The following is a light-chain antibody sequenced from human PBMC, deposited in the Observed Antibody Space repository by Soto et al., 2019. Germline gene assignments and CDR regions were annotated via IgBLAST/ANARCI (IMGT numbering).Light chain of an antibody. CDR3: QQYNSLWT. Sequence: DIQMTQSPSTLSASVGDRVTITCRARQSISSWLAWYQQKPGKAPKLLIYKASSLESGVPSRFSGSGSGTEFTLTISSLQPDDFATYYCQQYNSLWTFGQGTNVEIK. V-gene: IGKV1-5*03. CDR1: QSISSW. CDR2: KAS. J-gene: IGKJ1*01.